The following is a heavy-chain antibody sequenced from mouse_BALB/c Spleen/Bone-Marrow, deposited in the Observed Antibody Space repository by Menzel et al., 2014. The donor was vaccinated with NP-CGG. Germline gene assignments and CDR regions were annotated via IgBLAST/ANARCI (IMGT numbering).Heavy chain of an antibody. Sequence: EVKLMESGGGLVQPGGSLKLSCAASGFTFXSYTMSWVRQTPEKRLEWVAYISNGGGSTSYPDTVKGRFTISRDNAKNPLYLQMSSLKSEDTAMYYCSRHVGNPYAMDYWGQGTSVTVSS. V-gene: IGHV5-12-2*01. J-gene: IGHJ4*01. CDR2: ISNGGGST. CDR1: GFTFXSYT. D-gene: IGHD3-1*01. CDR3: SRHVGNPYAMDY.